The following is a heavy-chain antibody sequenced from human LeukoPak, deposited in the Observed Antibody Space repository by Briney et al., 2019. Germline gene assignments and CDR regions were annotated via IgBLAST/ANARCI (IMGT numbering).Heavy chain of an antibody. Sequence: SETLSLTCTVSGGSIRTYYWSWIRQPAGKGLEWIGRIYTSGSTNYNPSLKSRVTISVDTSKNQFSLKLSSVTAADTAVYYCARDHPRGGFDYWGQGTLVTVSS. J-gene: IGHJ4*02. CDR2: IYTSGST. V-gene: IGHV4-4*07. CDR3: ARDHPRGGFDY. CDR1: GGSIRTYY. D-gene: IGHD3-10*01.